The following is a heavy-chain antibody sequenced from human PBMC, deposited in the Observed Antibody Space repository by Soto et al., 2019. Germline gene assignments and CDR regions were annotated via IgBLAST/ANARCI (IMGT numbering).Heavy chain of an antibody. D-gene: IGHD1-26*01. CDR3: TKYSGTSSAPAA. J-gene: IGHJ5*02. Sequence: PGASLRLSSLSFGFTVRVCPVHWVRQASGKGLEWVGRIGSKGQNYATTYAASVKGRFIISTDESKNMAHLQMNSLKTEDTAVYYCTKYSGTSSAPAALGQGT. CDR2: IGSKGQNYAT. V-gene: IGHV3-73*01. CDR1: GFTVRVCP.